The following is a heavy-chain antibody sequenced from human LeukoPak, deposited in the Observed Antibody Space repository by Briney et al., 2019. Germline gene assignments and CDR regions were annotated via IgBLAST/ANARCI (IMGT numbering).Heavy chain of an antibody. V-gene: IGHV3-7*01. J-gene: IGHJ4*02. CDR1: AFTFSNYW. D-gene: IGHD4-23*01. CDR2: IKEDGSEI. Sequence: TGGSLRLPCAASAFTFSNYWISWVRQPPGKGLEWVANIKEDGSEINYVDSVKGRFTISRDNAKNSLYLQMNSLRVDDTAVYYCARDRGYSTFDYWGQGTLVTVSS. CDR3: ARDRGYSTFDY.